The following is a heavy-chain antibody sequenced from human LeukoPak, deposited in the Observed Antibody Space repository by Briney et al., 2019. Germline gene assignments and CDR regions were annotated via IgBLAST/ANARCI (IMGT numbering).Heavy chain of an antibody. CDR2: ISGSGGST. J-gene: IGHJ4*02. CDR3: ARVHGTTGTCDY. D-gene: IGHD1-1*01. CDR1: GFTFSSYG. Sequence: GGTLRLSCAASGFTFSSYGMSWVRQAPGKGLEWVSGISGSGGSTYYADSVKGRFTISRDNSKNTLYLQMNSLGAEDTAVYYCARVHGTTGTCDYWGQGTLVTVSS. V-gene: IGHV3-23*01.